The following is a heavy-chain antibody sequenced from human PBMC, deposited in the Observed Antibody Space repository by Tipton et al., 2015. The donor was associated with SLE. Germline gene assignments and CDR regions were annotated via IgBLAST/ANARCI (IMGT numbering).Heavy chain of an antibody. D-gene: IGHD3-16*01. J-gene: IGHJ6*02. CDR2: VNRNEGT. V-gene: IGHV4-4*09. CDR3: VRHPPVGGPGYQYDMDV. CDR1: GASVTTSY. Sequence: TLSLTCAVSGASVTTSYWTWLRQPPGKGLEWIAYVNRNEGTNFKPSLKSRATISIDMSRNQFSLRLNFVTAADTAVYYRVRHPPVGGPGYQYDMDVWGQGTAVTVSS.